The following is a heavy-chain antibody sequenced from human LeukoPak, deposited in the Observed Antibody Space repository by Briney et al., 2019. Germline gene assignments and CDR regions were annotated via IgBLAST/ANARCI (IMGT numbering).Heavy chain of an antibody. CDR1: GGSISSSTYY. CDR2: INYSGST. J-gene: IGHJ3*02. CDR3: ARARNYYDSSDYYYEGDAFDI. D-gene: IGHD3-22*01. Sequence: SETLSLTCTVSGGSISSSTYYWGWIRQPPGKGLEWIGTINYSGSTFYNPSLKSRVTISVDTSKNQFSLKLSSVTAADTAVYFCARARNYYDSSDYYYEGDAFDIWGQGTMVTVSS. V-gene: IGHV4-39*07.